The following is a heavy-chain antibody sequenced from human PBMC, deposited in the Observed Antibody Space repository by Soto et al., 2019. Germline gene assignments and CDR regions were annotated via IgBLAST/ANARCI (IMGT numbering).Heavy chain of an antibody. J-gene: IGHJ2*01. CDR2: IYYSGSA. CDR1: GGSISHSY. CDR3: ARGGSSWSGAWYFDL. Sequence: SETLSLTCTVSGGSISHSYWSGIRQPPGKGLEWIGYIYYSGSANYNPSLKSRVIISLDTSKNQFSLKLSSVTAADTAVYFCARGGSSWSGAWYFDLWGRGTLVT. D-gene: IGHD6-13*01. V-gene: IGHV4-59*01.